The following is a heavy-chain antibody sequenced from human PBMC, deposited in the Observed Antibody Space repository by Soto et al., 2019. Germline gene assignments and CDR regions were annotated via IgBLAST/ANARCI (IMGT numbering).Heavy chain of an antibody. CDR3: ARSYSLGGVIPTTFAY. CDR2: VINIFGTT. CDR1: GGFSNYA. V-gene: IGHV1-69*06. Sequence: QVQLVQSGAEVKKPGSSVKVSCKASGGFSNYAIIWVRQAPGQGLEWMGGVINIFGTTHYAQKFQGRVTITADKSTDTAYMELSSLRSEDTAVYYCARSYSLGGVIPTTFAYWGQGTLVTVSS. J-gene: IGHJ4*02. D-gene: IGHD3-16*02.